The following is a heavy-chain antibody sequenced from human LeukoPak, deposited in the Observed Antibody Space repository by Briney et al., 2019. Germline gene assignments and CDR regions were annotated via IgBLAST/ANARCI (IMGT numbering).Heavy chain of an antibody. CDR2: IWYDGSNK. V-gene: IGHV3-33*01. D-gene: IGHD6-19*01. CDR3: ARGSSGWYVVHWFDP. CDR1: GFTFSSYG. Sequence: GGSLRLSCAASGFTFSSYGMHWVRQAPGKGLEWVAVIWYDGSNKYYGDSVKGRFTISRDNSKKTLYLQMNSLRAEDTAVYYCARGSSGWYVVHWFDPWGQGTLVTVSS. J-gene: IGHJ5*02.